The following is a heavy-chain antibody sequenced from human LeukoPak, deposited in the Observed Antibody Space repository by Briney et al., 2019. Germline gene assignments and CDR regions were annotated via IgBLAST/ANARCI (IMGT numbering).Heavy chain of an antibody. Sequence: PGGSLRLSCAASGFTVSSNYMSWVRQAPGKGLEWVSVIYSGGSTYYADSVKGRFTISRDNSKNTLYLQMNSLRAADTAVYYCARRVVVVPAANNWFDPWGQGTLVTVSS. V-gene: IGHV3-66*04. CDR2: IYSGGST. CDR1: GFTVSSNY. J-gene: IGHJ5*02. CDR3: ARRVVVVPAANNWFDP. D-gene: IGHD2-2*01.